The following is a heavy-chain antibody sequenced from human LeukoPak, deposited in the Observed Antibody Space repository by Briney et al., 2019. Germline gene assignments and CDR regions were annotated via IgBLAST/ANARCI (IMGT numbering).Heavy chain of an antibody. Sequence: PSETLSLTCTVSGGSISSSSYYWGWTRQPPGKGLERIGSIYYSGSTYYNPSLKSRVTISVDTSKNQFSLTLSSVTAADTAVYYCARHVLLWFGELLCSPYYFDYWGQGTLVTVSS. D-gene: IGHD3-10*01. CDR2: IYYSGST. CDR1: GGSISSSSYY. CDR3: ARHVLLWFGELLCSPYYFDY. V-gene: IGHV4-39*01. J-gene: IGHJ4*02.